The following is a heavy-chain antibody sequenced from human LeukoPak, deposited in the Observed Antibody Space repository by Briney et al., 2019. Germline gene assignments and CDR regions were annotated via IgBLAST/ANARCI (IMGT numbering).Heavy chain of an antibody. CDR3: AKGAAATGPRNYYFDY. V-gene: IGHV3-30*18. J-gene: IGHJ4*02. D-gene: IGHD6-25*01. Sequence: PGGSLRLSCTASGFIFSNYGMHWVRQAPGKGLEWVALISYHGSNTYFADSVKGRVTISRDNSKNTLYLQMNSLRADDTAVYYCAKGAAATGPRNYYFDYWGQGTLVTVSS. CDR2: ISYHGSNT. CDR1: GFIFSNYG.